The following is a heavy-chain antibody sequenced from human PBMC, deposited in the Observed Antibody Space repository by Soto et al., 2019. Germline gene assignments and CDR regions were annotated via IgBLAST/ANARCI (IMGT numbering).Heavy chain of an antibody. D-gene: IGHD6-19*01. CDR3: ARTAKYNSQSSGWANRFDY. V-gene: IGHV3-23*01. J-gene: IGHJ4*02. Sequence: EVQLLESGGDLVQPGGSLRLSCAASGFIFSNYAMTWVRQAPGKGPEWVSTFTSGGSTYYRDTVKGRFTSSRDNSKNTLCLQRSSLRAEATAVYYCARTAKYNSQSSGWANRFDYWGQGPVVTVSS. CDR2: FTSGGST. CDR1: GFIFSNYA.